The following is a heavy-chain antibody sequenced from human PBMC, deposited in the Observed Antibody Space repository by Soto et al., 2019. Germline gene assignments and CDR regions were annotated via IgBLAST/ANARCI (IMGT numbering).Heavy chain of an antibody. V-gene: IGHV3-23*01. CDR2: ISGSGGST. Sequence: GGSLRLSCAASGFTFSSYAMSWVRQAPGKGLEWVSAISGSGGSTYYADSVKGRFTISRDNSKNTLYLQMNSLRAEDTAVYYCAKRNDGAGSGWYELYYWGQGTLVTVSS. CDR1: GFTFSSYA. J-gene: IGHJ4*02. CDR3: AKRNDGAGSGWYELYY. D-gene: IGHD6-19*01.